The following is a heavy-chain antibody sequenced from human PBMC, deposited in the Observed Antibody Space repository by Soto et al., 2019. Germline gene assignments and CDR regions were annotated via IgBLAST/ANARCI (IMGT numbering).Heavy chain of an antibody. CDR2: IAYDGSNK. J-gene: IGHJ4*02. Sequence: QVQLVESGGGVVQPGRSLRLSCAASGFPFSSSAMHWIRQAPGKGLEWVAGIAYDGSNKYHADSVKGRFTISRDNSKNTLYVQMNSLRGEDTAVYYCARDSPQGIDYWGQGALVTVSS. V-gene: IGHV3-30-3*01. CDR3: ARDSPQGIDY. D-gene: IGHD3-10*01. CDR1: GFPFSSSA.